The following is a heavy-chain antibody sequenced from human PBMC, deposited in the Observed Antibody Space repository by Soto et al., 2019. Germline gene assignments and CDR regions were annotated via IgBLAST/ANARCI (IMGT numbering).Heavy chain of an antibody. V-gene: IGHV1-46*01. CDR1: GYTLTNYY. CDR2: INPSGGST. Sequence: QVQLVQSGAEVKKPGASVRLSCKASGYTLTNYYLHWVRQAPGQGLEWMAMINPSGGSTRLAQKFRGRVTLTSDTSTSTVNMELSGRTSEDTAVHECARAGKSSDWRLGGDGLDLWGQGTTVTVSS. J-gene: IGHJ6*02. D-gene: IGHD6-19*01. CDR3: ARAGKSSDWRLGGDGLDL.